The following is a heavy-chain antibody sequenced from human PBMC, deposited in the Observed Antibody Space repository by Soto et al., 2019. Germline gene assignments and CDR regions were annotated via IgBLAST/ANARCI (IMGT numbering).Heavy chain of an antibody. D-gene: IGHD6-6*01. CDR2: MFASGST. J-gene: IGHJ4*02. V-gene: IGHV4-4*07. Sequence: SETLSLTCTVSGDSITSYDWSWMRQPAGKGLEWIGHMFASGSTNYNPSLRGRVTLSIDRAKKQFSLKLNSVTAADTAVYFCARGRYNTGSSIPYFDNWGQGTLVTVSS. CDR3: ARGRYNTGSSIPYFDN. CDR1: GDSITSYD.